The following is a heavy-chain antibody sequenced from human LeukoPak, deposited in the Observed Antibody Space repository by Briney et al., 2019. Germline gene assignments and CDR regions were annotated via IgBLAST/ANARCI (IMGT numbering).Heavy chain of an antibody. D-gene: IGHD3-22*01. CDR2: IYSGGST. CDR1: GFTVKSNY. Sequence: PGRSLRLSCAASGFTVKSNYMSWVRQAPEKGLEWVSVIYSGGSTYYADSVKGRFTISRDNSKNMLYLQMNSLRAEDTAVYYCARPYDSGGYYAFDIWGQGTMVTVSS. V-gene: IGHV3-53*01. J-gene: IGHJ3*02. CDR3: ARPYDSGGYYAFDI.